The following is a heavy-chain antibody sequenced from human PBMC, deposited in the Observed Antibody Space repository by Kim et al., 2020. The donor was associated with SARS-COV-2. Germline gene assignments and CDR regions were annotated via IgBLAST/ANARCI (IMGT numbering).Heavy chain of an antibody. D-gene: IGHD4-17*01. CDR1: GYTFTSYY. J-gene: IGHJ4*02. CDR2: INPSGGTT. V-gene: IGHV1-46*01. Sequence: ASVKVSCKASGYTFTSYYMHWVRQAPGQGLEWMGIINPSGGTTSYAQKFQGRVTMTRDTSTSTVYMELSSLRSEDTAVYYCARAQATVTTVDYWGQGTLVTVSS. CDR3: ARAQATVTTVDY.